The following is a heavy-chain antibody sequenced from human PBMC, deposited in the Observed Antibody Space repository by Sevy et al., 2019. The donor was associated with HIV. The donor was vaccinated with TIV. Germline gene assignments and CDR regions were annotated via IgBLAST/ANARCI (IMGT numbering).Heavy chain of an antibody. J-gene: IGHJ4*02. Sequence: SETLSLTCAVSGYSISSGYQWGWIRQPPGKGLEWIGTIYHSGSTYYNPSLKSRVTISVDTSKNQFSLKLNFMTAADTAVYFCARVAAYWGQGILVTVSS. CDR2: IYHSGST. D-gene: IGHD6-25*01. CDR1: GYSISSGYQ. CDR3: ARVAAY. V-gene: IGHV4-38-2*01.